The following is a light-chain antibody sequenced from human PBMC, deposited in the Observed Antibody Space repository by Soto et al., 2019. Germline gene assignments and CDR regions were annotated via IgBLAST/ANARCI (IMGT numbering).Light chain of an antibody. J-gene: IGKJ1*01. CDR2: GAS. Sequence: EIVLTQSPGNLSLSPGERATLSCRASQSVSSYYLAWYQQKPGQAPRLLIYGASTRATGIPDRFSGSGSGTDFTLTITRLQPEDCALYYCQQSPVTFGQGTKGDIK. CDR1: QSVSSYY. V-gene: IGKV3-20*01. CDR3: QQSPVT.